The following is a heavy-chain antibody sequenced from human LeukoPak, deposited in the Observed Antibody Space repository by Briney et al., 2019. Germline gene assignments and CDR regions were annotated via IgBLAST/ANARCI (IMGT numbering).Heavy chain of an antibody. CDR2: IKPDGSEK. J-gene: IGHJ4*02. Sequence: GGSLRLSCAASGLTFSGYWMNWVRQAPGKGLEWVASIKPDGSEKYYVDSVKGRFTISRDNAKKSLYLQMTSPRDEDTAVYYCARGSGDYSGQGTLVTVSS. CDR1: GLTFSGYW. V-gene: IGHV3-7*04. CDR3: ARGSGDY.